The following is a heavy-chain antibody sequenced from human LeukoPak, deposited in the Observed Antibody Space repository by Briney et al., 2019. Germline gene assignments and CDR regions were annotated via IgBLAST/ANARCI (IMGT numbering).Heavy chain of an antibody. CDR2: TYYRSKWYN. Sequence: SQTLSLTCAISGDSVSSNSAAWNWIRQSPSRGLEWLGRTYYRSKWYNDYAVSVKSRITINPDTSKNQFSLQLNSVTPEDTAVYYCARVNVLLWFGESSNTYYFDYWGQGTLVTVSS. J-gene: IGHJ4*02. CDR1: GDSVSSNSAA. V-gene: IGHV6-1*01. D-gene: IGHD3-10*01. CDR3: ARVNVLLWFGESSNTYYFDY.